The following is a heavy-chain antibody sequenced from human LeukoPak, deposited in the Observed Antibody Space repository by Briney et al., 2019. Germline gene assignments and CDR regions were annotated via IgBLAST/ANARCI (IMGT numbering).Heavy chain of an antibody. J-gene: IGHJ4*02. V-gene: IGHV3-9*01. Sequence: GGSLRLSCAASGFTFDDYAMHWVRQAPGKGLEWVSGISWNSGSIGYADSVKGRFTISRDNAKNSLYLQMNSLRAEDTALYYCAKDRGSSGYYYFDYWGQGTLVIVSS. D-gene: IGHD3-22*01. CDR3: AKDRGSSGYYYFDY. CDR2: ISWNSGSI. CDR1: GFTFDDYA.